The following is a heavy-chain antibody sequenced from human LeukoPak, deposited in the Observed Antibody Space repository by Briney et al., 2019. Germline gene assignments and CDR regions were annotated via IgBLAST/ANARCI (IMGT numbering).Heavy chain of an antibody. D-gene: IGHD2-2*01. CDR1: GFTFSSYG. J-gene: IGHJ6*02. CDR3: ARDPIVVVPAVGMDV. CDR2: IWYDGSNK. Sequence: PGGSLRLSCAASGFTFSSYGMHWVRQAPGKGLEWVAVIWYDGSNKHYADSVKGRFTISRDNSKNTAYLQMNSLRAEDMAVYYCARDPIVVVPAVGMDVWGQGTTVTVSS. V-gene: IGHV3-33*01.